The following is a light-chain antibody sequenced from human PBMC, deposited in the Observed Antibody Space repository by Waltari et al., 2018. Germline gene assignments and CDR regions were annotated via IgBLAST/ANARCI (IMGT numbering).Light chain of an antibody. V-gene: IGLV1-47*01. CDR1: SSNIGSSY. Sequence: QSVLTQPPSASGTPGQRVTISCSGSSSNIGSSYVFWYQQVPGTAPNLLIYRNNQRPSGVPDRFSGSKSGTSASLAISGLRSEDEADYYCEAWDDSLSVLVFGGGTKVTVL. J-gene: IGLJ3*02. CDR2: RNN. CDR3: EAWDDSLSVLV.